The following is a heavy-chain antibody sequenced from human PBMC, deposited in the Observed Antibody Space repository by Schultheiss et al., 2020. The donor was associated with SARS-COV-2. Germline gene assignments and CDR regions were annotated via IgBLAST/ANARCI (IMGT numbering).Heavy chain of an antibody. D-gene: IGHD3-22*01. CDR1: GFTFSSYW. V-gene: IGHV3-21*01. J-gene: IGHJ5*02. Sequence: GGSLRLSCAASGFTFSSYWMHWVRQAPGRGLEWVSSISSSSSYIYYADSVKGRFTISRDNAKNSLYLQMNSLRAEDTAVYYCAKERITMIVGDWFDPWGQGTLVTVSS. CDR2: ISSSSSYI. CDR3: AKERITMIVGDWFDP.